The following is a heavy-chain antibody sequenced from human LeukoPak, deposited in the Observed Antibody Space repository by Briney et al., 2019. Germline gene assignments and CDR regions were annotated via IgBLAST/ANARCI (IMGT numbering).Heavy chain of an antibody. V-gene: IGHV1-46*01. CDR2: INPSGGST. D-gene: IGHD5-24*01. CDR1: GYTFTSYY. Sequence: GASVKVSCKASGYTFTSYYMHWVRQAPGQGLEWMGIINPSGGSTGYAQKFQGRVTMTRDTSTSTVYMELSSLRSEDTAVYYCARAPSIEMGKQPTHGGAFDIWGQGTMVTVSS. CDR3: ARAPSIEMGKQPTHGGAFDI. J-gene: IGHJ3*02.